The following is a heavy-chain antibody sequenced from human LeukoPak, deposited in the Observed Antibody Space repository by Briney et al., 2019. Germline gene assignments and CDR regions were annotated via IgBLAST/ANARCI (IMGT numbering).Heavy chain of an antibody. J-gene: IGHJ4*02. Sequence: PGGSLRLSCAASGFTFSSYEMNWVRQASGKGLEWVSYISSSGSTIYYADSVKGRFTISRDNAKNSLYLQMNSLRAEDPAVYYCARVRDIASDYWGQGTLVTVSS. CDR1: GFTFSSYE. V-gene: IGHV3-48*03. CDR2: ISSSGSTI. D-gene: IGHD2-15*01. CDR3: ARVRDIASDY.